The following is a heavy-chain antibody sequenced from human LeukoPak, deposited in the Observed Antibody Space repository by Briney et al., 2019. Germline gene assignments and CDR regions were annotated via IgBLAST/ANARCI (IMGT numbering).Heavy chain of an antibody. CDR1: GFTFSNYA. D-gene: IGHD1-7*01. CDR3: ARDLTGTHYGHFDY. J-gene: IGHJ4*02. V-gene: IGHV3-30-3*01. CDR2: ISYDGSNK. Sequence: PGGSLRLSCAASGFTFSNYAMHWVRQAPGKGLEWVAVISYDGSNKYYADSVKGRFTISRDNSKNTLYLQMNSLRAEDTAVYYCARDLTGTHYGHFDYWGQGTLVTVSS.